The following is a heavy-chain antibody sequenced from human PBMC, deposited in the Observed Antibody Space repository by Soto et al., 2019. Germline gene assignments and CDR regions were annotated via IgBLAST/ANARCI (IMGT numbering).Heavy chain of an antibody. CDR2: IYYSGST. V-gene: IGHV4-59*08. D-gene: IGHD4-17*01. Sequence: SETLSLTCPVSGGSISSYYWSWIRQPPGKGLEWIGYIYYSGSTNYNPSLKSRVTISVDTSKNQSSLKLSSVTAADTAVYYCARAHDYGDYRIFDYWGEGTLVTVSS. CDR1: GGSISSYY. CDR3: ARAHDYGDYRIFDY. J-gene: IGHJ4*02.